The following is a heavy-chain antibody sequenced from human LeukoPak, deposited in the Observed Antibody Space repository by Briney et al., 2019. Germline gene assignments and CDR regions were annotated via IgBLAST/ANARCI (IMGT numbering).Heavy chain of an antibody. CDR2: INPNSGGT. CDR1: GYTFTAYY. J-gene: IGHJ4*02. CDR3: ARADNPYSSFDY. V-gene: IGHV1-2*02. D-gene: IGHD6-13*01. Sequence: ASVTVSCKASGYTFTAYYMHWVRQAPGQGFEWMGWINPNSGGTNYAQKFQGRVTMTWDTSISTAYMDLSSLRSDDTAVYYCARADNPYSSFDYWGQGTLVTVSS.